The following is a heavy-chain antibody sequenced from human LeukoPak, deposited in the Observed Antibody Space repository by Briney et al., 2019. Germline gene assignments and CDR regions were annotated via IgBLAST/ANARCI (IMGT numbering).Heavy chain of an antibody. J-gene: IGHJ4*02. CDR2: IYPSGST. V-gene: IGHV4-4*07. D-gene: IGHD2-15*01. Sequence: PSWTLSLTRTVSLGSISSYYWSWLRQPAGMGLEGIGLIYPSGSTNYNPSLKSRVTISVDKSKDQFSLKLSSVTAADTAVYYCARETTIVVARTIDYWGEGTLVTVSS. CDR1: LGSISSYY. CDR3: ARETTIVVARTIDY.